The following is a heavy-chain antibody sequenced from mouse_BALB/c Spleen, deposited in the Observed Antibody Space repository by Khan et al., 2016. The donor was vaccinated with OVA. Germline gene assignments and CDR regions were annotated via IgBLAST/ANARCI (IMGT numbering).Heavy chain of an antibody. Sequence: EVELVESGGGLVRPGGSLKLSCAASGFSFTSYTMSWVRQTPEKRLEWVATISSGSTYTYYPDSVKGRFTISRDNAKNTLYLQISSLKAEETAMYYCTRDGNYAHWYFDVWGAGTTVTVSS. CDR2: ISSGSTYT. CDR1: GFSFTSYT. CDR3: TRDGNYAHWYFDV. J-gene: IGHJ1*01. D-gene: IGHD2-1*01. V-gene: IGHV5-6-4*01.